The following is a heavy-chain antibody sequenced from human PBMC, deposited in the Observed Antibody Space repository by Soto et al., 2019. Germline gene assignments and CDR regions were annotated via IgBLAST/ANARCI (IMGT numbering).Heavy chain of an antibody. Sequence: EVQLVESGGGLVQPGRSLRLSCAASGFPFAGYAMHWVRQVPGRGLEWVSGINWNSNIRGYADSVKSRFTIYRDNAENSLYLQMNSLRVEDTALYYFAKDLTMGDDAFDGWGQGTMVTVSS. J-gene: IGHJ3*01. CDR2: INWNSNIR. CDR3: AKDLTMGDDAFDG. V-gene: IGHV3-9*01. D-gene: IGHD3-16*01. CDR1: GFPFAGYA.